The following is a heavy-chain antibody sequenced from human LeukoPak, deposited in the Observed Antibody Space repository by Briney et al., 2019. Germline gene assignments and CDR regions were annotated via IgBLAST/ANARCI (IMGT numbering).Heavy chain of an antibody. J-gene: IGHJ3*01. V-gene: IGHV3-64*02. CDR1: GFTFSSYS. Sequence: PGGSLRLSCAASGFTFSSYSMNWVRQAPGRRLEYVSAISPSGDRTWYADSVKGRFTISRDNSKNTMYLQMGSLRPEDMGVYYCARAFRPASDPHDFYDFWGRGTTVTVSS. CDR2: ISPSGDRT. CDR3: ARAFRPASDPHDFYDF. D-gene: IGHD3/OR15-3a*01.